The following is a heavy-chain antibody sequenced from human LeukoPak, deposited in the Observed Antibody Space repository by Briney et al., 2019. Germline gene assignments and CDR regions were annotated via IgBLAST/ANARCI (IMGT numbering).Heavy chain of an antibody. J-gene: IGHJ4*02. Sequence: PSETLSLTCTVSGGSISSGGYYWSWIRQHPGKGLEWIGYIYYSGRTYYNPSLKSRVTMSVDTSKSQFSLKLSSVTAADTAVYYCARATSYSGYAFDYWGQGTLVTVSS. V-gene: IGHV4-31*03. CDR1: GGSISSGGYY. CDR2: IYYSGRT. D-gene: IGHD5-12*01. CDR3: ARATSYSGYAFDY.